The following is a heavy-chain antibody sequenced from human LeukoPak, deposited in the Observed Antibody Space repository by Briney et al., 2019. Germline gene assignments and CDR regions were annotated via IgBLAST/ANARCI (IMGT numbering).Heavy chain of an antibody. CDR1: GYTFTGYY. Sequence: ASMKVSCKASGYTFTGYYMHWVRQAPGQGLEWMGWINPNSGGTNYAQKFQGRVTMTRDTSISTAYMELSRLRSDDTAVYYCARDPYITMIVVGFDYWGQGTLVTVSS. D-gene: IGHD3-22*01. V-gene: IGHV1-2*02. CDR3: ARDPYITMIVVGFDY. CDR2: INPNSGGT. J-gene: IGHJ4*02.